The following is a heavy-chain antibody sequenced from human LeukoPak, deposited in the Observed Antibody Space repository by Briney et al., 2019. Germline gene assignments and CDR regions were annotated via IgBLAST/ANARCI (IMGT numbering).Heavy chain of an antibody. CDR2: IKPDGSEK. J-gene: IGHJ6*03. V-gene: IGHV3-7*01. D-gene: IGHD5-18*01. CDR3: ARGGAARNYYYTDV. Sequence: GGSLRLSCAASGFSFSSYWMTWVRQAPGKGLEWVANIKPDGSEKYYVDSVKGRFTISRDNAKNSLYLQMNSLRAEDTAVYYCARGGAARNYYYTDVWGKGTTVTVSS. CDR1: GFSFSSYW.